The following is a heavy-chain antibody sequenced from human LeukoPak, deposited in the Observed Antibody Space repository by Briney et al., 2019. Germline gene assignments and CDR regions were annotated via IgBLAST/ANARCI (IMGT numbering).Heavy chain of an antibody. J-gene: IGHJ4*02. V-gene: IGHV1-3*01. CDR3: ARGRGVDSYGYALTQGTPDY. CDR1: GYTFTSYA. CDR2: INAGNGNT. Sequence: ASVKVSCKASGYTFTSYAMHWVRQAPGQRLEWMGWINAGNGNTKYSQKFQGRVTITRDTSASTAYMELSSLRSEDTAVYYCARGRGVDSYGYALTQGTPDYWGQGTLVTVSS. D-gene: IGHD5-18*01.